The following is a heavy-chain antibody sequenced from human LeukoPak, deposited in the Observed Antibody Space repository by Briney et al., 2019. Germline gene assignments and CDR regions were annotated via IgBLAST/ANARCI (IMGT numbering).Heavy chain of an antibody. CDR2: INHSGST. CDR3: ATYSSSH. CDR1: GGSFSGYY. J-gene: IGHJ4*02. Sequence: SETLSLTCAVYGGSFSGYYWGWIRQPPGKGLEWIGEINHSGSTNYNPSLKSRVTISVDTSKNQFSLKLSSVTAVDTAVYYCATYSSSHWGQGTLVTVSS. D-gene: IGHD6-6*01. V-gene: IGHV4-34*01.